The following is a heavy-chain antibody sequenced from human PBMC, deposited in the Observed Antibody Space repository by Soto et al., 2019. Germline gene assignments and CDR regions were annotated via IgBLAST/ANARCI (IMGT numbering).Heavy chain of an antibody. CDR3: ARSVAVPGAHIDY. CDR1: GASINTYD. D-gene: IGHD6-19*01. CDR2: ISPSGST. Sequence: SETLSLTCNVSGASINTYDWAWIRQPAGKGLEWIGRISPSGSTIYNPSLQSRVLMSIDASRSQFSLKLSSVTAADTAVYFCARSVAVPGAHIDYWGQGTQVTVSS. V-gene: IGHV4-4*07. J-gene: IGHJ4*02.